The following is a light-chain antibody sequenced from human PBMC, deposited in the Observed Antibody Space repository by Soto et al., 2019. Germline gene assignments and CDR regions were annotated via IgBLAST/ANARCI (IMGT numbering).Light chain of an antibody. J-gene: IGKJ3*01. CDR1: QSVSSSY. Sequence: ENVLTQSPGTLSLSPGERASLSCRASQSVSSSYLAWYQQKPGQAPRLLIYGASSRATGIPDRFSGSGSGTDFTLTISRLEPEDFAVYYCQQYGSSPQTFGPGTKVDIK. V-gene: IGKV3-20*01. CDR2: GAS. CDR3: QQYGSSPQT.